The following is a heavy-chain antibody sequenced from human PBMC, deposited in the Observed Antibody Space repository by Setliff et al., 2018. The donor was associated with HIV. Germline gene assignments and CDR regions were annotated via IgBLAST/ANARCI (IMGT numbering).Heavy chain of an antibody. CDR2: IIPILTIA. Sequence: SVKVSCKASGGTFSSYAISWVRQAPGQGLEWMGVIIPILTIANYAQKFQGRVTITADESTSTAYMELSSLRSEDTAVYYCARDYSPTFYYYDSSGTFDYWGQGTLVTVSS. D-gene: IGHD3-22*01. J-gene: IGHJ4*02. CDR1: GGTFSSYA. V-gene: IGHV1-69*10. CDR3: ARDYSPTFYYYDSSGTFDY.